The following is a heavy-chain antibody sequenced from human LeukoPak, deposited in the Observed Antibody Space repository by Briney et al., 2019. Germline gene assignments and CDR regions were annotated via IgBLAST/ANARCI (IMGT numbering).Heavy chain of an antibody. CDR2: IKQDGSEK. Sequence: PGGSLRLSCAASGFTFSSYWMSWVRQAPGKGLEWVANIKQDGSEKYYVDSVKGRFTISRDNAKNSLYLQMNSLRAEDTAVYYCATSFCGGDCYSHYWGQGTLVTVSS. V-gene: IGHV3-7*01. J-gene: IGHJ4*02. CDR1: GFTFSSYW. CDR3: ATSFCGGDCYSHY. D-gene: IGHD2-21*02.